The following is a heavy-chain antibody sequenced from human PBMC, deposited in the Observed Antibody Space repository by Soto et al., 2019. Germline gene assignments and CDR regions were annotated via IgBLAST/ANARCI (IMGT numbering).Heavy chain of an antibody. CDR3: ARASQCKSYFDCFAWLDY. D-gene: IGHD3-9*01. J-gene: IGHJ4*02. CDR2: IYSSGET. CDR1: SDSISGHY. Sequence: QVQLQESGPGLVRPSETLSLTCTVSSDSISGHYWTWIRQPAGKGLEWIGRIYSSGETNYNPSLTGRVIMSLDTSKNQFSLTLTSVTAAETAVYYCARASQCKSYFDCFAWLDYWGQGTLVTVSS. V-gene: IGHV4-4*07.